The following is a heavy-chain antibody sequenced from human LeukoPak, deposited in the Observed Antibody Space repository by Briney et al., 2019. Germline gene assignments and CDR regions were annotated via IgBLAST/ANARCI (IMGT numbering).Heavy chain of an antibody. CDR1: GFTFSSYA. CDR3: AKDSIRISFGGA. V-gene: IGHV3-23*01. Sequence: QPGGSLRLSCAASGFTFSSYAMSWVRQAPGKGLEWVASISGGGTFTYYADSVKGRFIISRENSKNTLYLQMNSLRAEDTAVYYCAKDSIRISFGGAWGQGTLVIVSS. CDR2: ISGGGTFT. J-gene: IGHJ5*02. D-gene: IGHD3-16*01.